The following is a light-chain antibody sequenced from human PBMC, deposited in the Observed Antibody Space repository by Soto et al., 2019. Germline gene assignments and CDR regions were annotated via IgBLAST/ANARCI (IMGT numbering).Light chain of an antibody. CDR3: QQYYSTSYT. CDR1: QSVLYSSNNKNY. Sequence: DIVMTQSPDSLAVSLGERATINCKSSQSVLYSSNNKNYLAWYQQKPGQPPKLLIYCASTREYGVPDRFSGSGSETDFTLTISSLQAEDGAVYYCQQYYSTSYTFGQGTKLEIK. CDR2: CAS. J-gene: IGKJ2*01. V-gene: IGKV4-1*01.